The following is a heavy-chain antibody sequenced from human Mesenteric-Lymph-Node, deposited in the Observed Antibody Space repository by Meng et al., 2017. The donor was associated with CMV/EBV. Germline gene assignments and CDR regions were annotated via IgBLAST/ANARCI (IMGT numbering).Heavy chain of an antibody. CDR3: ARVDSSGYGWDY. Sequence: ASVKVSCKASGYTFTGYYMHWVRQAPGQGLEWMGWINPNSGGTNYAQKFQGRVTMTRDTSISTAYMELSRLRSDDTAVYYCARVDSSGYGWDYWGQGTLVTVSS. CDR2: INPNSGGT. D-gene: IGHD3-22*01. CDR1: GYTFTGYY. J-gene: IGHJ4*02. V-gene: IGHV1-2*02.